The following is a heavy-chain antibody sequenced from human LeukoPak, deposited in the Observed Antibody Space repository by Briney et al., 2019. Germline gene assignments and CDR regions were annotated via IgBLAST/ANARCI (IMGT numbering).Heavy chain of an antibody. Sequence: PSETLSLTCTVSGGSISSYYWSWIRQPPGKGLEWIGYIYYSGSTDYNPSLKSRVTISVDTSKNQFSLKLSSVTAADTAVYYCANGRSGWYFDYWGQGTLVTVSS. D-gene: IGHD6-19*01. CDR3: ANGRSGWYFDY. CDR2: IYYSGST. J-gene: IGHJ4*02. V-gene: IGHV4-59*01. CDR1: GGSISSYY.